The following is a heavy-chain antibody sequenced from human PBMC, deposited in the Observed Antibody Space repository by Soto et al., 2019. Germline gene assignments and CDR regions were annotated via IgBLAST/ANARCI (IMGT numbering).Heavy chain of an antibody. CDR3: ARGRTGDDFWSVY. D-gene: IGHD3-3*01. J-gene: IGHJ4*02. V-gene: IGHV1-69*13. CDR2: IIPIFGTA. Sequence: SVKVSCKASGCTFSSYAISWVRQAPGQGLEWMGGIIPIFGTANYAQKFQGRVTITADESTSTAYMELSSLRSEDTAVYYCARGRTGDDFWSVYWGQGTMVTVSS. CDR1: GCTFSSYA.